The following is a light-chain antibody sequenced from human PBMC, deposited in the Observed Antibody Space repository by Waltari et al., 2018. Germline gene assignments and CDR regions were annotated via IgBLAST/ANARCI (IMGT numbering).Light chain of an antibody. CDR3: QQRSSWPLT. J-gene: IGKJ4*01. CDR1: QSVRNY. Sequence: EIVLIQSPATLALSPGERATLSCRASQSVRNYLAWFQQKPGQVPRLLIYDTSNRGTGVPARFSGSGSGTDFTLTISSLESEDFAVYYCQQRSSWPLTFGVGTKVQIK. V-gene: IGKV3-11*01. CDR2: DTS.